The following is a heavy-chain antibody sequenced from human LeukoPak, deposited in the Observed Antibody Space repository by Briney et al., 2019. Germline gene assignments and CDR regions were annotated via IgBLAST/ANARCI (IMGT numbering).Heavy chain of an antibody. CDR1: GFTFSSYG. CDR2: IWYDGSNK. CDR3: AREERQGVYFDY. J-gene: IGHJ4*02. Sequence: PGRSLKLSCAASGFTFSSYGMHWVRQAPGKGLEWVAVIWYDGSNKYYADSVKGRFTISRDNSKNTLYLQMNSLRAEDTAVYYCAREERQGVYFDYWGQGTLVTVSS. V-gene: IGHV3-33*01. D-gene: IGHD2-8*01.